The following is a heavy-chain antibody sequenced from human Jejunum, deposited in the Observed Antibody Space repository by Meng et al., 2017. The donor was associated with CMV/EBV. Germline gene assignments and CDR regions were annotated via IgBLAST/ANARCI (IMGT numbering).Heavy chain of an antibody. CDR3: ATHLNNFGVVAAIDY. V-gene: IGHV3-53*01. Sequence: SGFSFIAKSMRWVRQAPGKGLGCVSVTYSGGRTHYGGSVQGRFTVSRDTSNNTLYLQMNSLRAEDPAIYYCATHLNNFGVVAAIDYWGQGTLVTVSS. CDR1: GFSFIAKS. CDR2: TYSGGRT. D-gene: IGHD3-3*01. J-gene: IGHJ4*02.